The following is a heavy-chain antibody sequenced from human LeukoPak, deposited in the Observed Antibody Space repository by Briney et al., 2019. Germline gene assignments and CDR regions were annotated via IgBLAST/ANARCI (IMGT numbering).Heavy chain of an antibody. Sequence: PGGSLRLSCAASGFTFSSYTMDWVRQAPGKGLEWISSISDSSTTIYYADSVKGRFTISRDNGKNSLYLQMNSLRDEDTAVYYCARESYHGSGSYGYWGRGTLVTISS. CDR1: GFTFSSYT. V-gene: IGHV3-48*02. CDR2: ISDSSTTI. D-gene: IGHD3-10*01. CDR3: ARESYHGSGSYGY. J-gene: IGHJ4*02.